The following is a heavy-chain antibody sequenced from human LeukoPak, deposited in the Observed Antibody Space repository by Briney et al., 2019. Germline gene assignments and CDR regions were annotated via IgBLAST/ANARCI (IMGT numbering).Heavy chain of an antibody. Sequence: SETLSLTCDVYGGSFSGYYWSWIRQPPGKGQEWIGEINHSGTTKSNPSLKSRVTISVDTSKNQFSLKLSSVTAADTAVYYCARGQQLVDNYFDFWGQGTLVTVSS. J-gene: IGHJ4*02. CDR1: GGSFSGYY. CDR2: INHSGTT. V-gene: IGHV4-34*01. D-gene: IGHD6-13*01. CDR3: ARGQQLVDNYFDF.